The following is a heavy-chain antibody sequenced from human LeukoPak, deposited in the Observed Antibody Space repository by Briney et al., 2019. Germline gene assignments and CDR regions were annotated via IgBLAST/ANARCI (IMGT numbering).Heavy chain of an antibody. CDR2: INPNSGGT. Sequence: GASVKVSCKASGYTFTGYYMHWVRQAPGQGLEWMGRINPNSGGTNYAQKFQGRVTMTRDTSISTAYMELSRLRSDDTAAYYCARYEYLEQEYSRSSGGYWGQGTLVTVSS. CDR1: GYTFTGYY. D-gene: IGHD6-6*01. V-gene: IGHV1-2*06. CDR3: ARYEYLEQEYSRSSGGY. J-gene: IGHJ4*02.